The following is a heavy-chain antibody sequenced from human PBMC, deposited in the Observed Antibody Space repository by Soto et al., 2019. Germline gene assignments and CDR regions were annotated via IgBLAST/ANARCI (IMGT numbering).Heavy chain of an antibody. Sequence: QVQLVQSGAEVKKPGSSVKVSCKASGGTFSSYAISWVRQAPGQGLEWMGGIIPIFGTANYAQKFQGRVKITADESTSTAYMELSRLRSEDTAVYYCARAGDIVVVQAARAFDYWGQGTLVTVSS. J-gene: IGHJ4*02. CDR3: ARAGDIVVVQAARAFDY. CDR1: GGTFSSYA. V-gene: IGHV1-69*01. D-gene: IGHD2-2*01. CDR2: IIPIFGTA.